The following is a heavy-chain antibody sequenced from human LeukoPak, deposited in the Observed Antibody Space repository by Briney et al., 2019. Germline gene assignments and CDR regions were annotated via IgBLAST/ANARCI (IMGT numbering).Heavy chain of an antibody. J-gene: IGHJ4*02. V-gene: IGHV3-48*03. CDR3: ARDGLGPSVEMATKPLDY. Sequence: GGSLRLSXAASGFTFRSCEMNWVGQAPGKGLEWVSYISSSGRTTYYADSVKGRFTISRDNAKNSLLLQMNSLRAEDTAVYYCARDGLGPSVEMATKPLDYWGQGTLVTVSS. D-gene: IGHD5-24*01. CDR2: ISSSGRTT. CDR1: GFTFRSCE.